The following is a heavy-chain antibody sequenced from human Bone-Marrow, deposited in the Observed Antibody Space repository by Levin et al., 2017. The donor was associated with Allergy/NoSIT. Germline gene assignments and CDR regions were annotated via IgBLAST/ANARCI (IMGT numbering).Heavy chain of an antibody. Sequence: GQSLKISCAASGFTFIDYAAHWVRQAPGKGLEWVAVMSSDGSHKYYADSVKGRFTISRDNSKNTLNLQMDSLRSEDTAMYYCARGNYYGSGANWGQGTLVTVSS. CDR3: ARGNYYGSGAN. V-gene: IGHV3-30-3*01. D-gene: IGHD3-10*01. CDR2: MSSDGSHK. J-gene: IGHJ4*02. CDR1: GFTFIDYA.